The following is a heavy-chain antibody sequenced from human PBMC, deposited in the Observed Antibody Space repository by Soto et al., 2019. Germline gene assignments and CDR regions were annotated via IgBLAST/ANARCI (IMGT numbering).Heavy chain of an antibody. CDR1: GFTFRSYA. Sequence: PGGSLSFSWAASGFTFRSYAMSWVRRAPGKGLEWVSAISGSGASTYYADSVKGRFTISRDNSKNTLYLQMNSLRAEDTAVYYCAKDGSSGWFPDAFDIWGQGTMVTVSS. J-gene: IGHJ3*02. CDR3: AKDGSSGWFPDAFDI. V-gene: IGHV3-23*01. D-gene: IGHD6-19*01. CDR2: ISGSGAST.